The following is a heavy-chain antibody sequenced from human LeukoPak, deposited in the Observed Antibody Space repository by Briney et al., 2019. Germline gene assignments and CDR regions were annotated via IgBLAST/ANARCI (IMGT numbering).Heavy chain of an antibody. V-gene: IGHV3-74*01. D-gene: IGHD4-17*01. CDR3: ARGYGARYYYYMDV. CDR2: INSDGSST. Sequence: GGSLRLSCAASGFTFSSYAMAWVRQAPGKGLVWVSRINSDGSSTSYAGSVKGRFTISRDNAKNTLYLQMNSLRAEDTAVYYCARGYGARYYYYMDVWGKGTTVTVSS. CDR1: GFTFSSYA. J-gene: IGHJ6*03.